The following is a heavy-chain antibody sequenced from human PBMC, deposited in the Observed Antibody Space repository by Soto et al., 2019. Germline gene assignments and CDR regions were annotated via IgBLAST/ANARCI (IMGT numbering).Heavy chain of an antibody. CDR3: AKDPGVGYCSGGSCYVPDF. V-gene: IGHV3-30-3*01. CDR1: GFTFSNYA. J-gene: IGHJ4*02. Sequence: QVHLVDSGGGVVQPGRSLRLSCAASGFTFSNYAMHWVRQAPGKGLEWVALLSFDGSNEYYADSVKGRFTISRDNTNNMLFLQMNSLRPEDTAVYHCAKDPGVGYCSGGSCYVPDFWGQGTLVTVSS. CDR2: LSFDGSNE. D-gene: IGHD2-15*01.